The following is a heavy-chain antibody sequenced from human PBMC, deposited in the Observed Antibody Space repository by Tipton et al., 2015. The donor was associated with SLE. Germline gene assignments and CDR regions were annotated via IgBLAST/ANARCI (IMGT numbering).Heavy chain of an antibody. D-gene: IGHD3-10*01. Sequence: TLSLTCTVSGGSISSSSYYWGWIRQPPGKGLEWIGEINHSGSTNYNPSLKSRVTISVDTSKNQFSLKLSSVTAADTAVYYCAREGFERNWFDPWGQGTLVTVSS. J-gene: IGHJ5*02. CDR1: GGSISSSSYY. V-gene: IGHV4-39*07. CDR3: AREGFERNWFDP. CDR2: INHSGST.